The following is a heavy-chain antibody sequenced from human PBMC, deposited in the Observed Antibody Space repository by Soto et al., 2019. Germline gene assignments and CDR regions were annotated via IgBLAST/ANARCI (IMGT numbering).Heavy chain of an antibody. Sequence: TLSLTCAVYAGSVNGDYWNCIRQPPPKGLEWNGEINATEGTHYNPSLKSRVSMSVYTSQHQYCLRLSSVTAADTAIYYWGTRITVLGLLIPPCDPWGQGTQVTVS. CDR3: GTRITVLGLLIPPCDP. D-gene: IGHD1-20*01. CDR1: AGSVNGDY. V-gene: IGHV4-34*01. J-gene: IGHJ5*02. CDR2: INATEGT.